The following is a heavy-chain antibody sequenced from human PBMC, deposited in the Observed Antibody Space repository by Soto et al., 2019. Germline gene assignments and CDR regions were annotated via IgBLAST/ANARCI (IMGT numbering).Heavy chain of an antibody. CDR1: GYTFTSYY. D-gene: IGHD4-4*01. J-gene: IGHJ4*02. CDR3: ARYDYNGYYFDY. CDR2: INPSGGST. Sequence: GASVKVSCKASGYTFTSYYMHWVRQAPGQGYEWMGIINPSGGSTTYAQKFQGRVTMTRDTSTTTVYMELSSLKSEDTAVYYCARYDYNGYYFDYWGQGTLVTVSS. V-gene: IGHV1-46*01.